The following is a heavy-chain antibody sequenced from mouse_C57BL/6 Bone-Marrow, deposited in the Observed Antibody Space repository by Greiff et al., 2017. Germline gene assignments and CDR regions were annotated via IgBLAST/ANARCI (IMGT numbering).Heavy chain of an antibody. J-gene: IGHJ2*01. CDR2: IDPSGSYT. CDR3: AGWLRPYYFDK. CDR1: GYTFTSYW. Sequence: QVQLQQPGAELVMPGASVKLSCKASGYTFTSYWMHWVKQRPGQGLEWIGEIDPSGSYTNYNQKFKGKSTLTVDKSTSTAYMQLSSLTSEDSAVYYCAGWLRPYYFDKWDRGTALTVSA. D-gene: IGHD2-2*01. V-gene: IGHV1-69*01.